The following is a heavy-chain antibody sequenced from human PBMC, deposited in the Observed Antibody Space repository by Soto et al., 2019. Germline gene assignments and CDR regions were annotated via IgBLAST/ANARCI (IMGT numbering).Heavy chain of an antibody. CDR1: GFTFSSYA. Sequence: GGSLRLSCAAPGFTFSSYAMSWVRQAPGKGLEWVSAISGSGGSTYYADSVKGRFTISRDNSKNTLYLQMNSLRAEDTAVYYCAKDLAIVGATTAEYFQHWGQGTLVTVSS. J-gene: IGHJ1*01. D-gene: IGHD1-26*01. V-gene: IGHV3-23*01. CDR3: AKDLAIVGATTAEYFQH. CDR2: ISGSGGST.